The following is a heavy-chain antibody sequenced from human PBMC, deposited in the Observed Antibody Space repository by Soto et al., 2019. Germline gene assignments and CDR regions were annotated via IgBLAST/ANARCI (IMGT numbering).Heavy chain of an antibody. CDR1: GYTFTSYD. Sequence: ASVKVSCKASGYTFTSYDINWVRQATGQGLEWMGWMNPNSGNTGYAQKFQGRVTMTRNTSISTAYMELSSRRSEDTAVYYCARRMYYDFWSGYNVISPSRQYDTWVQGSPAAVSS. V-gene: IGHV1-8*01. D-gene: IGHD3-3*01. CDR3: ARRMYYDFWSGYNVISPSRQYDT. CDR2: MNPNSGNT. J-gene: IGHJ5*02.